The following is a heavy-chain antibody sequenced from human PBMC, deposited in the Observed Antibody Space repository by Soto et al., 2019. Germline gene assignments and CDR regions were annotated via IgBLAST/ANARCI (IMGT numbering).Heavy chain of an antibody. D-gene: IGHD1-1*01. CDR1: GFTFSSYA. J-gene: IGHJ4*02. Sequence: GGSLRLSCAASGFTFSSYAMSWVRQAPGKGLEWVSAISGSGGSTYYADSVKGRFTISRDNSKNTLYLQMNSLRAEDTAVYYCAKDRAQLEPVLWYYFDYWGQGTLVTVSS. V-gene: IGHV3-23*01. CDR2: ISGSGGST. CDR3: AKDRAQLEPVLWYYFDY.